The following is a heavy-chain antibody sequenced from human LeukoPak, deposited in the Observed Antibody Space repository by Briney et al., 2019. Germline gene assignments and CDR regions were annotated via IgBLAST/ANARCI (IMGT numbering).Heavy chain of an antibody. CDR3: ARGSDYPDYYDSSGHVDY. J-gene: IGHJ4*02. CDR1: GGSISSSSYY. D-gene: IGHD3-22*01. V-gene: IGHV4-39*07. CDR2: IYYSGST. Sequence: PSETLSLTCTVSGGSISSSSYYWGWIRQPPGKGLEWIGSIYYSGSTYYNPSLKSRVTISVDTSKNQFSLKLSSVTAADTAVYYCARGSDYPDYYDSSGHVDYWGQGTLVTVSS.